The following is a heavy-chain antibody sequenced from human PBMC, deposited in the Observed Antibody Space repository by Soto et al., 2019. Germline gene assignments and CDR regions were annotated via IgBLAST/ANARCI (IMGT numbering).Heavy chain of an antibody. CDR1: GGSITTGGYY. V-gene: IGHV4-31*03. CDR2: RYYSEST. J-gene: IGHJ4*02. Sequence: SETLSLTCTVSGGSITTGGYYWSWIRQLPGKGLEWIGHRYYSESTYYNPSLKSRVSISLDTSKNQFSLKLSFVTAADTAMYYCARTKCTGGRCYSWPFDYCGQGTPVTVSS. CDR3: ARTKCTGGRCYSWPFDY. D-gene: IGHD2-15*01.